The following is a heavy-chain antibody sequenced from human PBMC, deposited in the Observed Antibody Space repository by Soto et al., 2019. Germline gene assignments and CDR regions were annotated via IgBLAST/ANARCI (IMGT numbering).Heavy chain of an antibody. CDR2: IYYSGST. V-gene: IGHV4-59*01. J-gene: IGHJ4*02. D-gene: IGHD6-13*01. CDR3: GRGDTGYSSSWYSYSVDY. CDR1: GGSFSSYY. Sequence: PSETLSLTCAVYGGSFSSYYWSWIRQPPGKGLEWIGYIYYSGSTNYNPSLKSRVTISVDTSKNQFSLKLSSVTAADTAVYYCGRGDTGYSSSWYSYSVDYWGQGTLVTVSS.